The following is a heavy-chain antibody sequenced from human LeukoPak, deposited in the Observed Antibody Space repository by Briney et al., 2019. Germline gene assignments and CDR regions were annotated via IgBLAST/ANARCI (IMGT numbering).Heavy chain of an antibody. CDR3: ARGPGQQLLDI. Sequence: GGTLRLSCAASGYTFSHYYMSWIRQPPGKGLEWVSDISCSCSTKYYADSVKRGFTIYRDNAKNSLYLQMNSVGAEDTAVYYGARGPGQQLLDIWGQGTMVTVSS. V-gene: IGHV3-11*01. CDR1: GYTFSHYY. J-gene: IGHJ3*02. CDR2: ISCSCSTK. D-gene: IGHD6-13*01.